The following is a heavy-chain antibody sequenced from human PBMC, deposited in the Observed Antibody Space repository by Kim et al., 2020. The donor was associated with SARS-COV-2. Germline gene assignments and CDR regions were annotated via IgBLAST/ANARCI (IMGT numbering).Heavy chain of an antibody. J-gene: IGHJ4*02. Sequence: GGSLRLSCATSGFAFSDLWMDWVRQAPGKGLEWVGRISKNDNIYTTAYAASVTGRFTISKDDSKSSVYLQMSSLKTEDTAVYYCARDRGGNTGGDWGQGT. V-gene: IGHV3-72*01. CDR2: ISKNDNIYTT. D-gene: IGHD1-7*01. CDR3: ARDRGGNTGGD. CDR1: GFAFSDLW.